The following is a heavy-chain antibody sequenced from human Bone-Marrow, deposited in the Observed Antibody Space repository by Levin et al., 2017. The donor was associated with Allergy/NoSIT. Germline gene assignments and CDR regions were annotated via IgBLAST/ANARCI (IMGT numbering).Heavy chain of an antibody. CDR1: GFTFSSYW. J-gene: IGHJ3*02. CDR2: IKQDGSEK. V-gene: IGHV3-7*01. D-gene: IGHD3-22*01. Sequence: GGSLRLSCAASGFTFSSYWMSWVRQAPGKGLEWVANIKQDGSEKYYVDSVKGRFTISRDNAKNSLYLQMNSLRAEDTAVYYCARVLRLPRKVYDSSGDTAFDIWGQGTMVTVSS. CDR3: ARVLRLPRKVYDSSGDTAFDI.